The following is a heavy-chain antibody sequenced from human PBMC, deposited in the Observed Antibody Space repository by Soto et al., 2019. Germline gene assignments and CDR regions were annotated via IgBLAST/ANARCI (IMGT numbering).Heavy chain of an antibody. J-gene: IGHJ4*02. Sequence: ASVKVSCKASGDTFTTYDINWVRQATGHGLEWMGWINPNSGNIGYAQRFQGRVTMTRDTAIRTAYMEVSSLRSDDTAVYYCARGRASGSYYLLDYWGQGTLVTAPQ. CDR1: GDTFTTYD. CDR2: INPNSGNI. V-gene: IGHV1-8*01. D-gene: IGHD3-10*01. CDR3: ARGRASGSYYLLDY.